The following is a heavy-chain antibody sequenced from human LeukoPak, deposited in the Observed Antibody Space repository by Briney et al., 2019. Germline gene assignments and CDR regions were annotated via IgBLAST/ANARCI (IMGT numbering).Heavy chain of an antibody. V-gene: IGHV3-30*04. Sequence: GGSLRLSCAGSGFTFSNSAIHWVSLAPGKGLEWVAFISHDGANKYFSHSVDGRFTVSRLNSQNTAYLQMSNLRPEDTAIYYCASEDVDTGDFWGQGTLVTVPS. D-gene: IGHD5-18*01. CDR2: ISHDGANK. J-gene: IGHJ4*02. CDR1: GFTFSNSA. CDR3: ASEDVDTGDF.